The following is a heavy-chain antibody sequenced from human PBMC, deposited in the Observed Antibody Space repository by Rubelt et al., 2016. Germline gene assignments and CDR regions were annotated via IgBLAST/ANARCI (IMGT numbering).Heavy chain of an antibody. Sequence: QVQLQESGPGLVKPSETLALTCTVSGASISGSRTPWSWIRQTPGKGLEWIGHIYDSGSAFSTASLRSRVPISINAPRNQLSLKLNSVTAADTGVYDGARGTTTQTTGDQWGQGSLVIVSS. V-gene: IGHV4-39*07. J-gene: IGHJ4*02. CDR1: GASISGSRTP. CDR3: ARGTTTQTTGDQ. CDR2: IYDSGSA. D-gene: IGHD4-17*01.